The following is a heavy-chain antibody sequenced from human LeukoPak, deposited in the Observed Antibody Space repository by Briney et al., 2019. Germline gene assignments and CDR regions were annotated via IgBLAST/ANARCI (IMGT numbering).Heavy chain of an antibody. CDR1: GGSFSGYC. J-gene: IGHJ4*02. CDR3: AREGRQVTQLYGSYIFDY. Sequence: SETLSLTCAVYGGSFSGYCWSWIRQPPGKGLEWIGEINHSGSTNYNPSLKSRVTISVDTSKNQFSLKLSSVTAADTAVYYCAREGRQVTQLYGSYIFDYWGQGTLVTVSS. V-gene: IGHV4-34*01. CDR2: INHSGST. D-gene: IGHD4-11*01.